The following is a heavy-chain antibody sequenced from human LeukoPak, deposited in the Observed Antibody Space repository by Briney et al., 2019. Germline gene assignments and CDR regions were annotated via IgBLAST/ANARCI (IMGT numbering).Heavy chain of an antibody. Sequence: ASVKVSCKASGGTFSSYAISWVRQAPGQGLEWMGRIIPILGIANYAQKFQGRVTITADKSTSTAYMELSSLRSEDTAVYYCARAMIHGVYYYYYGMDVWGQGTTVTVSS. CDR2: IIPILGIA. CDR3: ARAMIHGVYYYYYGMDV. D-gene: IGHD3-10*01. CDR1: GGTFSSYA. J-gene: IGHJ6*02. V-gene: IGHV1-69*04.